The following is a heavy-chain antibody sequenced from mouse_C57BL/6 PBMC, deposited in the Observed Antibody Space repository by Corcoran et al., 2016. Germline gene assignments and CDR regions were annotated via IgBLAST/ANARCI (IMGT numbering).Heavy chain of an antibody. CDR3: TTHYYGSTENY. CDR1: GFNIKDYY. J-gene: IGHJ2*01. V-gene: IGHV14-1*01. CDR2: IDPEDGDT. Sequence: EVQLQQSGAELVRPGASVKMSCTASGFNIKDYYMHWVKQMPGQVREWIGRIDPEDGDTEYAPKFQGKATMTADTSSNTAYLQLSSLTSEDTAVYYCTTHYYGSTENYWGQGTTLKVSS. D-gene: IGHD1-1*01.